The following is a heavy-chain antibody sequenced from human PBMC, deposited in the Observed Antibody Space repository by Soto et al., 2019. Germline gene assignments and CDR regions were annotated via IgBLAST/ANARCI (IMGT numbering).Heavy chain of an antibody. D-gene: IGHD6-19*01. CDR3: VRCTVDTIISSGWCNWLDP. CDR2: ISGGGDQS. V-gene: IGHV3-23*01. CDR1: GFPCSSHA. J-gene: IGHJ5*02. Sequence: EVQLLESGGALVQPGGSLRLSCAASGFPCSSHAMSWVRQVPGKGLDWVSAISGGGDQSYYADFAKGRFTISRDNSQNTLYLQMDSLRSEDTALYFSVRCTVDTIISSGWCNWLDPWGQGPLVIVSS.